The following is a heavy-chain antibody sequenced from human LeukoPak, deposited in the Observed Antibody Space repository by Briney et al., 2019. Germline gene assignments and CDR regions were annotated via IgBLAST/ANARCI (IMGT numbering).Heavy chain of an antibody. Sequence: GASVKVSCKASGYTFTGYYMHWVRQAPGQGLEWIGWINPNSGGTNYAQKFQDRVTMTRDTSISTVYMELSRLRSDDTAVYYCARSPDILTGEKFDYWGQGTLVTVSS. CDR3: ARSPDILTGEKFDY. V-gene: IGHV1-2*02. CDR1: GYTFTGYY. D-gene: IGHD3-9*01. J-gene: IGHJ4*02. CDR2: INPNSGGT.